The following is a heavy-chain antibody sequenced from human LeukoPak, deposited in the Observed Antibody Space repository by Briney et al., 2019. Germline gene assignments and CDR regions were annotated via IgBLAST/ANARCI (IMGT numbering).Heavy chain of an antibody. J-gene: IGHJ4*02. D-gene: IGHD3-22*01. V-gene: IGHV4-30-2*01. CDR1: GGSNSRGGYS. Sequence: PSETLSLTCAVSGGSNSRGGYSWSWIRQPPGRGLEWIGYIYHSGSTYYNPSLKSRVTISVDRSKTQFSLKLSSVTAADTVVYYCARVGYYYDSSGYSYHYYFYYWGKGTLVTVSS. CDR3: ARVGYYYDSSGYSYHYYFYY. CDR2: IYHSGST.